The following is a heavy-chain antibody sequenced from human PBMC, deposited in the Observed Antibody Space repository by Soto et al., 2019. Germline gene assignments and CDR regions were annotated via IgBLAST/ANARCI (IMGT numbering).Heavy chain of an antibody. D-gene: IGHD6-13*01. Sequence: QVQLQESGPGLVKPSQTLSLTCNVSGGSISSGGYYWSWIRQHPGKGLEWIGYIYHSGSTYYNPSLKCRVTISVDTSKNQFSLKLSSVTAADTAVYYCAREAAGLGNWFDPWGQGTLVTVSS. V-gene: IGHV4-31*03. CDR2: IYHSGST. J-gene: IGHJ5*02. CDR3: AREAAGLGNWFDP. CDR1: GGSISSGGYY.